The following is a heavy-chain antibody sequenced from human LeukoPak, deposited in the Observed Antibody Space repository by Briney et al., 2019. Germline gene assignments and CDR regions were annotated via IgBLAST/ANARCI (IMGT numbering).Heavy chain of an antibody. CDR2: ISGSGGST. J-gene: IGHJ4*02. CDR3: AKDPYSGYENHFDY. D-gene: IGHD5-12*01. Sequence: GGSLRLSCAASGFTFSSYAMSWVRQAPGKGLEWVSVISGSGGSTYYADSVKGRFTISRDNSKNTLYLQMNSLRAEDTAVYYCAKDPYSGYENHFDYWGQGTLVTVSS. CDR1: GFTFSSYA. V-gene: IGHV3-23*01.